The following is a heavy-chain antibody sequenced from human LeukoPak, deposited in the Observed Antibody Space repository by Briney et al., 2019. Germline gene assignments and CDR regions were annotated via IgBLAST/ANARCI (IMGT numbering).Heavy chain of an antibody. CDR3: ARWDDSNLCPFDY. CDR1: GFTVSSNY. V-gene: IGHV3-53*01. Sequence: GGSLRLSCAASGFTVSSNYMSWVRQAPGKGLEWVSVIYSGGSTYYADSVKGRFTISRDDSKNTLYLQMNSLRAEDTAVYYCARWDDSNLCPFDYWGQGTLVTVSS. D-gene: IGHD3-22*01. J-gene: IGHJ4*02. CDR2: IYSGGST.